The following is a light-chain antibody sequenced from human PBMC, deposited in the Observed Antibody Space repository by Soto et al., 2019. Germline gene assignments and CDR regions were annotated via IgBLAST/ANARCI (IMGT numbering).Light chain of an antibody. CDR3: QKYSSVPV. V-gene: IGKV1-27*01. Sequence: DIQMTQSPTSLSASVGDRVTITCRASQGIRNFVAWYQQKPGKAPKLLIYAASTLQSGVPSRFSGSGSGTDFTLTITGLQPDDVATYSCQKYSSVPVFGPGSKVEIK. CDR1: QGIRNF. J-gene: IGKJ3*01. CDR2: AAS.